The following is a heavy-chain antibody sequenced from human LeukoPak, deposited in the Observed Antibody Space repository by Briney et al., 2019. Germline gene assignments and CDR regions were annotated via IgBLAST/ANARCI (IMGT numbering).Heavy chain of an antibody. CDR1: GDTLSFYA. D-gene: IGHD6-6*01. J-gene: IGHJ3*02. Sequence: ASVKVSCKASGDTLSFYAISWVRQAPGQGLEWMGIINPSGGSTTYAQKFQGRVTMTRDMSTSTVYMELSSLRSEDTAVYSCARGEYSSPRSAFDIWGQGTMVTVSS. V-gene: IGHV1-46*01. CDR3: ARGEYSSPRSAFDI. CDR2: INPSGGST.